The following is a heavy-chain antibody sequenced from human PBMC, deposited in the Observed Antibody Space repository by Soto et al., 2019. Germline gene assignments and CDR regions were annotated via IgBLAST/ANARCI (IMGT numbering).Heavy chain of an antibody. J-gene: IGHJ6*02. V-gene: IGHV3-23*01. Sequence: LRLSCAASGFTFSSYAMSWVRQAPGKGLEWVSAISGSGGSTYYADSVKGRFTISRDNSKNTLYLQMNSLRAEDTAVYYCAKYRWLPRTRYYYYYYGMDVWGQGTTVTVSS. CDR1: GFTFSSYA. D-gene: IGHD3-22*01. CDR2: ISGSGGST. CDR3: AKYRWLPRTRYYYYYYGMDV.